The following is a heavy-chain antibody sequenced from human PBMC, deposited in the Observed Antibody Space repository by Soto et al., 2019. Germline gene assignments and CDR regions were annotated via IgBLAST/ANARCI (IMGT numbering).Heavy chain of an antibody. J-gene: IGHJ6*02. V-gene: IGHV4-59*01. CDR1: GGSISSYY. CDR2: IYYSGST. D-gene: IGHD6-13*01. CDR3: ARDRGLAAAANYYYYGMDV. Sequence: PSETLSLTCTVSGGSISSYYWSWIRQPPGKGLEWIGYIYYSGSTNYNPSLKSRVTISVDTSKNQFSLKLSSVTAADTAVYYCARDRGLAAAANYYYYGMDVWGQGTTVTVSS.